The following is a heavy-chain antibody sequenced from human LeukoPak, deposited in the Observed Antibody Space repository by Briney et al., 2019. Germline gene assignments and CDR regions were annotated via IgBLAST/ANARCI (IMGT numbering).Heavy chain of an antibody. V-gene: IGHV4-61*01. J-gene: IGHJ4*02. Sequence: SETLSLTCSVSGDSVRSDSHYWSWIRQPPGKGLEWIGYIYYSGSTNYNPSLKSRVTISVDTSKNQFSLKLSSVTAADTAVYYCARGQYGYGFLGRDYFDYWGQGTLVTVSS. D-gene: IGHD5-18*01. CDR1: GDSVRSDSHY. CDR3: ARGQYGYGFLGRDYFDY. CDR2: IYYSGST.